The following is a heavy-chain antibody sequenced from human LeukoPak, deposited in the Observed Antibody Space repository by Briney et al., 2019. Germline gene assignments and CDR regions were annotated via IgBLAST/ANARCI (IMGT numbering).Heavy chain of an antibody. CDR2: VYYSGIT. CDR1: GASISGYY. CDR3: ARVLLSSGSFT. Sequence: PSETLSLTCSVSGASISGYYYNWIRQPPGKGLEWIGYVYYSGITNFNPSLKSRVTMSVDTSKNQFSLKVSSVTAADTAVYYCARVLLSSGSFTWGQGTLVTVSS. D-gene: IGHD3-22*01. V-gene: IGHV4-59*01. J-gene: IGHJ5*02.